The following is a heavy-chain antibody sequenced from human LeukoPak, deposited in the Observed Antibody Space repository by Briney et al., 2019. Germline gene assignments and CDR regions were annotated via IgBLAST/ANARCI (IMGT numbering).Heavy chain of an antibody. CDR1: GSTFTIYY. J-gene: IGHJ5*02. V-gene: IGHV1-46*01. CDR3: GTSITDSSEGGGWFVR. Sequence: ASEKVSCKASGSTFTIYYNHWVRQAPAQGIEWMGIINLTGGSTTYAQKFQGRLTMTTDTATSTVYMELSSLRSEDTALYYCGTSITDSSEGGGWFVRLGQGTLVTVCS. CDR2: INLTGGST. D-gene: IGHD3-22*01.